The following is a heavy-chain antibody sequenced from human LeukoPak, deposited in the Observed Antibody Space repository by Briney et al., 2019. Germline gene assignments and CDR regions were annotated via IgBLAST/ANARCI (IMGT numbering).Heavy chain of an antibody. D-gene: IGHD3-16*01. J-gene: IGHJ5*02. Sequence: SETLSLTCTVSSGSLSSYYWSFIRQSAGTGLDWLGRIHTSGTTWYNPSLKSRVTLSVDASKNQFSLGLTSVTAADTAVYYCARGDYSAGGGRNWFAPWGHGTLVTVSS. CDR2: IHTSGTT. CDR1: SGSLSSYY. V-gene: IGHV4-4*07. CDR3: ARGDYSAGGGRNWFAP.